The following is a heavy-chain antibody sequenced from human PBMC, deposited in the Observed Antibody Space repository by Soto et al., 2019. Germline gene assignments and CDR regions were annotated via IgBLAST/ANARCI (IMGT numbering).Heavy chain of an antibody. Sequence: ASVKVSCKASEYTFSSYTLHWVRQAPGQRLEWMGWINAGNGDSKYSQKFQGRVSISRDTSASTASMELSSLTSEDTAVYYCARELQGLYYFDYWGQGTLVTVSS. D-gene: IGHD4-4*01. CDR1: EYTFSSYT. J-gene: IGHJ4*02. CDR3: ARELQGLYYFDY. V-gene: IGHV1-3*01. CDR2: INAGNGDS.